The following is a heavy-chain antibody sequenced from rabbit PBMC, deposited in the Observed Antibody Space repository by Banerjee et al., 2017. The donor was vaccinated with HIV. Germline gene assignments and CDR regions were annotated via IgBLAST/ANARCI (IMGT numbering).Heavy chain of an antibody. V-gene: IGHV1S40*01. CDR1: GFSFSSSYW. CDR2: IVAGSSGTT. Sequence: QSLEESGGDLVKPGASLTLTCTASGFSFSSSYWICWVRQAPGKGLELIGCIVAGSSGTTYYASWAKGRFTISKTSSTTVTLQMTSLTAADTATYFCARAGGFENYFNLWGPGTLVTVS. D-gene: IGHD1-1*01. CDR3: ARAGGFENYFNL. J-gene: IGHJ4*01.